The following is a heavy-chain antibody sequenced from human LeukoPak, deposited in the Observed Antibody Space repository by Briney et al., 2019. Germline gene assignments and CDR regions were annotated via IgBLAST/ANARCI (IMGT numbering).Heavy chain of an antibody. J-gene: IGHJ1*01. CDR2: IKTKTDGGTT. Sequence: GGSLRLSCAASGFTFSNAWMSWVRQAPGKGLGWVGRIKTKTDGGTTDYAAPVKGRFTISRDDSKNTLYLQMNSLRTEDTAVYYCTTAPGGVIVAKWYFQHWGQGTLVTVSS. CDR3: TTAPGGVIVAKWYFQH. D-gene: IGHD5-12*01. V-gene: IGHV3-15*01. CDR1: GFTFSNAW.